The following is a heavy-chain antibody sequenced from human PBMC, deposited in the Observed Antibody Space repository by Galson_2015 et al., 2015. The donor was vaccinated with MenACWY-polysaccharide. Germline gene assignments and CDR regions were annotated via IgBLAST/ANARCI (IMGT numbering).Heavy chain of an antibody. D-gene: IGHD6-19*01. CDR3: AKDGWYEGGSSTFDV. CDR1: GFTFSSYA. CDR2: ISGGGDST. V-gene: IGHV3-23*01. J-gene: IGHJ3*01. Sequence: SLRLSCAASGFTFSSYAMSWVRQAPGKGLEWVSDISGGGDSTYYADSVKGRFTISRDNSKNTLFLQMSSLRAEDTAVYYCAKDGWYEGGSSTFDVWGQGTMVTVSS.